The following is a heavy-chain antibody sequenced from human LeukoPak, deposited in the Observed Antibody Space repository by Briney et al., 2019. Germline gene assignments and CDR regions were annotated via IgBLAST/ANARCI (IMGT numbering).Heavy chain of an antibody. Sequence: LXLXXAAXXFTFSSXXXSWVRQAPGXXVEXVSAISGSGGATYYADSVKGRFTISRDNSKNTLYLQMNSLRAEDTAIYYCAKGLWFGEKEDYWGQGTLVTVSS. V-gene: IGHV3-23*01. J-gene: IGHJ4*02. CDR3: AKGLWFGEKEDY. CDR2: ISGSGGAT. CDR1: XFTFSSXX. D-gene: IGHD3-10*01.